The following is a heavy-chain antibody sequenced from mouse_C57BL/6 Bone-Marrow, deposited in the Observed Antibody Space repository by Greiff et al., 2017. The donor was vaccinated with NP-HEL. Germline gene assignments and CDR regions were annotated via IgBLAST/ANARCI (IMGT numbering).Heavy chain of an antibody. D-gene: IGHD1-1*01. CDR2: ISDGGSYT. CDR1: GFTFSSYA. V-gene: IGHV5-4*03. J-gene: IGHJ2*01. CDR3: ARGDYYGSSYDVYFDY. Sequence: DVMLVESGGGLVKPGGSLKLSCAASGFTFSSYAMSWVRQTPEKRLEWVATISDGGSYTYYPDNVKGRFTISRDNAKNNLYLQMSHLKSEDTAMYYCARGDYYGSSYDVYFDYWGQGTTLTVSS.